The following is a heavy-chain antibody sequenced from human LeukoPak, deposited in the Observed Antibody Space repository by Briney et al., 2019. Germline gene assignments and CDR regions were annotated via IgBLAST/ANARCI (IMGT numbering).Heavy chain of an antibody. D-gene: IGHD3-22*01. V-gene: IGHV4-31*03. Sequence: SQTLSLTCTVSGGSISSGGYYWSWLRQHPGKGLEWIGYIYYIGSTYYNPSLKSRVTISVDTSKNQFSLKLSSVTAADTAVYYCASSDRRAYYYDSSGYSRWGQGTLVTVSS. CDR1: GGSISSGGYY. CDR2: IYYIGST. CDR3: ASSDRRAYYYDSSGYSR. J-gene: IGHJ4*02.